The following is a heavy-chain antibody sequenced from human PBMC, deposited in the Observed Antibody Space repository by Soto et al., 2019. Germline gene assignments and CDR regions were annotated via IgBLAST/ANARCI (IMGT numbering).Heavy chain of an antibody. CDR1: GFTFSSYG. D-gene: IGHD3-10*01. Sequence: VQLVESGGGVVQPGRSLRLCCAASGFTFSSYGMHWVRQAPGKGLEWVAAISYDESNEYYADSVKGRFTISRDDSKSTLYLQIPSLRAEDTAVYYCAKVVDYVSGSATFDPWGRGALVNVSS. CDR2: ISYDESNE. V-gene: IGHV3-30*18. CDR3: AKVVDYVSGSATFDP. J-gene: IGHJ5*02.